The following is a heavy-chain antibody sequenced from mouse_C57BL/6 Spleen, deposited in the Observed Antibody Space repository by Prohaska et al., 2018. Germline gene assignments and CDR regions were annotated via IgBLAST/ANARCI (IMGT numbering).Heavy chain of an antibody. CDR2: INPNNGGT. D-gene: IGHD2-3*01. J-gene: IGHJ4*01. Sequence: GYTFTDYNMHWVKQSHGKSLEWIGYINPNNGGTSYNQKFKGKATLTVNKSSSTAYMELRSLTSEDSAVYFCARESDGYPYAMDYWGQGTSVTVSS. CDR1: GYTFTDYN. V-gene: IGHV1-22*01. CDR3: ARESDGYPYAMDY.